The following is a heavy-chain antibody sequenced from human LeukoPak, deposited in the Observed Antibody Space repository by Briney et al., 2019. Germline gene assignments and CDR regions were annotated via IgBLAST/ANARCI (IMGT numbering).Heavy chain of an antibody. V-gene: IGHV4-61*01. CDR3: AKDLWKADY. J-gene: IGHJ4*02. CDR1: GGSVSSGSYY. Sequence: SETLSLTCTVSGGSVSSGSYYWSWIRQPPGKGLEWIGYIYYSGSTNYNPSLKSRVTISVDTSKNQFSLKLSSVTAADTAVYYCAKDLWKADYWGQGTLVTVSS. CDR2: IYYSGST. D-gene: IGHD3-3*01.